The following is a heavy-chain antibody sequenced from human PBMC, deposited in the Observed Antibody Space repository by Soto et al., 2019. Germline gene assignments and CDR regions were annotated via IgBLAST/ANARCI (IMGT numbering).Heavy chain of an antibody. CDR2: MNPGSVYT. CDR3: ARMPTFGSLNWFDP. Sequence: QVQLVQSGAEVREPGASVKVSCKASGYSFTNNDVSWVRQATGQGLEWMGWMNPGSVYTGNAQQLQDRVTMTRDISKATAYMALSSLRSTDTAIYYWARMPTFGSLNWFDPRRQGTLVTASS. V-gene: IGHV1-8*01. J-gene: IGHJ5*02. CDR1: GYSFTNND. D-gene: IGHD3-16*01.